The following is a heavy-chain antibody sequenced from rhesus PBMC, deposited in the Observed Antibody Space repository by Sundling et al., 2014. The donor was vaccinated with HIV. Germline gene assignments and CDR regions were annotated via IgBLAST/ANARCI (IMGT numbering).Heavy chain of an antibody. J-gene: IGHJ2*01. V-gene: IGHV3S42*01. CDR1: GFTFSNYG. CDR2: ISSGGGST. Sequence: EVQLVESGGGLVQPGGSLRLSCVVSGFTFSNYGIYWVRQAPGKGLEWISTISSGGGSTYYADSVKGRFTISRDNSKNTLSLQMNSLRAEDTAVYYCAKRLRVGARVVVRFRVRYF. D-gene: IGHD2-39*01. CDR3: AKRLRVGARVVVRFRVRYF.